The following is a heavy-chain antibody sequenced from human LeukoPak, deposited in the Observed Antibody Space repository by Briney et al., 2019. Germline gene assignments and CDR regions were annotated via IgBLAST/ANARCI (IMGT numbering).Heavy chain of an antibody. Sequence: GGSLRLSCAASGFTFSSYGMSRVRQAPGKGLEWVSAISGSGGSTYYADSVKGRFTISRDNSKNTLYLQMNSLRAEDTAVYYCAKETDTAMDSPSYYFDYWGQGTLVTVSS. D-gene: IGHD5-18*01. V-gene: IGHV3-23*01. CDR3: AKETDTAMDSPSYYFDY. J-gene: IGHJ4*02. CDR1: GFTFSSYG. CDR2: ISGSGGST.